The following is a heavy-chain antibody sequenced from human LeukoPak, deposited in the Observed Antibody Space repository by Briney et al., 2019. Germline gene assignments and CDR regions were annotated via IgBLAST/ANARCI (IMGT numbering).Heavy chain of an antibody. Sequence: ASVNVSCKASAYTFTGYYMHWVRMAPGQGLEWTGLIYLNSGGTNYAQKFSGRVTMTRDKSNSTAYMELSRLRSDDTAVYYCARRCGGDCYYFDYWGQGTLVTVS. J-gene: IGHJ4*02. D-gene: IGHD2-21*02. CDR3: ARRCGGDCYYFDY. CDR2: IYLNSGGT. CDR1: AYTFTGYY. V-gene: IGHV1-2*02.